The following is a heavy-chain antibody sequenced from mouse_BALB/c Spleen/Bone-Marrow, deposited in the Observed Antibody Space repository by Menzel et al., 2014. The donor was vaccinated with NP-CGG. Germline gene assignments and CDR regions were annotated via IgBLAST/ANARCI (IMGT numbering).Heavy chain of an antibody. J-gene: IGHJ4*01. CDR3: ARKYDYYYAMDY. D-gene: IGHD2-4*01. CDR1: GYTFTDYW. CDR2: IDTSDSYT. Sequence: VQLQQSGAELVMPGASAKMSCKASGYTFTDYWMHWVKQRPGQGLEWIGAIDTSDSYTSYNQKFKGKATLTVDESSSTAYMQLSSLTSEDSAVYYCARKYDYYYAMDYWGQGTSVTVSS. V-gene: IGHV1-69*01.